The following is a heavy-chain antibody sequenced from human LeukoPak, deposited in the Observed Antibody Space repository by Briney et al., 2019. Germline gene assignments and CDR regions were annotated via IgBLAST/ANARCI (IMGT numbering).Heavy chain of an antibody. CDR3: ARAGRRLLFLDS. CDR2: ISGSGSTL. D-gene: IGHD6-6*01. V-gene: IGHV3-11*04. J-gene: IGHJ4*02. Sequence: PGGSLRLSCADSEFTIRDHYVSWIRQAPGKGLEWVSYISGSGSTLYYGDSVKGRFTISRDDAKKSVYLQMNSLRAEDTAVYYCARAGRRLLFLDSWGLGTLVTVSS. CDR1: EFTIRDHY.